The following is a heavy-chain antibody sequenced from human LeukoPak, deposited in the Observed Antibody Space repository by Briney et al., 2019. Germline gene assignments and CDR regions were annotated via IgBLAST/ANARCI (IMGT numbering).Heavy chain of an antibody. V-gene: IGHV3-21*01. Sequence: GESLKISCAASGFTFSTYTMNWVRQAPGKGLEWVSSITTTTYTYYADSMKGRFTISRDNSKNTLYLQMNSLRAEDTAVYYCAKGEGYCSTTSCSIYSYGMDLWGQGATVTVSS. D-gene: IGHD2-2*01. CDR1: GFTFSTYT. J-gene: IGHJ6*02. CDR2: ITTTTYT. CDR3: AKGEGYCSTTSCSIYSYGMDL.